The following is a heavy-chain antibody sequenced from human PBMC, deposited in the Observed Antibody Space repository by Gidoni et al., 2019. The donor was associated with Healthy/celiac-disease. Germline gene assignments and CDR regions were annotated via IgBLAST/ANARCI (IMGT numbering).Heavy chain of an antibody. CDR2: ISSSGSTI. CDR3: ARDRSQPYYYYGMDV. V-gene: IGHV3-48*03. J-gene: IGHJ6*02. CDR1: GFPFSSYE. Sequence: EVQLVESGGGLVQPGGSLRLSCAASGFPFSSYEMNWVRQAPGKGLEWVSYISSSGSTIYYADSVKGRFTISRDNAKNSLYLQMNSLRAEDTAVYYCARDRSQPYYYYGMDVWGQGTTVTVSS.